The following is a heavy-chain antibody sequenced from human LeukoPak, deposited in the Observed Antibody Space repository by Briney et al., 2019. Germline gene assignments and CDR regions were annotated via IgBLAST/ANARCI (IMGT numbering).Heavy chain of an antibody. CDR1: GGSISSYY. V-gene: IGHV4-59*08. Sequence: PSETLSLTCTVSGGSISSYYWSWIRQPPGKGLEWIGYIYYSGSTNYNPSLKSRVTISVDTSKNQFSLKLSSVTAADTAVYYCARVSVRAFGEVIKNRSAFDLWGQGTMVTVSS. CDR2: IYYSGST. J-gene: IGHJ3*01. CDR3: ARVSVRAFGEVIKNRSAFDL. D-gene: IGHD3-16*02.